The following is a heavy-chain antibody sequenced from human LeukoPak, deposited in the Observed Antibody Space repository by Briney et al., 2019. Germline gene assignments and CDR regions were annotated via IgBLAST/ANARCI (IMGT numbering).Heavy chain of an antibody. CDR1: GGTFSSYA. Sequence: ASVKVSCKASGGTFSSYAISWVRQAPGQGLEWMGGIIPIFGTANYAQKFQGRVTITADESTSTAYMELSSLRSEDTAVYYCARGKYSGSYFDYWGQGTLVTVSS. V-gene: IGHV1-69*13. J-gene: IGHJ4*02. D-gene: IGHD1-26*01. CDR3: ARGKYSGSYFDY. CDR2: IIPIFGTA.